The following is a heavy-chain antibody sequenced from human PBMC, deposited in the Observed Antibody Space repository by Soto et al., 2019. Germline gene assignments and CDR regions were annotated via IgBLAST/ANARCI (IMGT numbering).Heavy chain of an antibody. D-gene: IGHD2-8*02. CDR1: GFTFSSSW. CDR2: INPEGSAE. Sequence: EMQLVESGGALVQPGGSLRLSCAASGFTFSSSWMAWVRQAPGKGLEWVANINPEGSAEYYVDSVKGRFTISRDNAKNSLYRQRNSLRLEDTALYYCARHGVWCFDFWGQGTLVSISS. CDR3: ARHGVWCFDF. J-gene: IGHJ4*02. V-gene: IGHV3-7*02.